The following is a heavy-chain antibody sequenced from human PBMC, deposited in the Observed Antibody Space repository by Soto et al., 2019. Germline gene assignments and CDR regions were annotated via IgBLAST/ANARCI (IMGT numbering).Heavy chain of an antibody. Sequence: EVQLVESAGGLVQPGGSLRLSCAPSGFSFPPAGFNWVRQAPGRGLEWVGRIYSGGATEYSAPVRGRFTISRDDSKSTLYLQMDSLEIGDTALYFCIWQSHFGGAWRWGQGTPVTVSS. V-gene: IGHV3-15*07. CDR1: GFSFPPAG. D-gene: IGHD3-3*01. CDR2: IYSGGAT. J-gene: IGHJ1*01. CDR3: IWQSHFGGAWR.